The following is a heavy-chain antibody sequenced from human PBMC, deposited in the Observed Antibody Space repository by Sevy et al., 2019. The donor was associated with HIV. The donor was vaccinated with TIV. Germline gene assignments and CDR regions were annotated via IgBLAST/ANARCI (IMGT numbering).Heavy chain of an antibody. Sequence: ATVKVSCKASGYTFTSYGISWVRQAPGQGLEWMGWISAYNGNTNYPQKLQGRVTMTTDTSTSTAYMELRSLRSDDTAVYYCARAWFRPTSRGFIAAAGIDAFDIWGQGTMVTVSS. CDR2: ISAYNGNT. CDR1: GYTFTSYG. J-gene: IGHJ3*02. CDR3: ARAWFRPTSRGFIAAAGIDAFDI. D-gene: IGHD6-13*01. V-gene: IGHV1-18*01.